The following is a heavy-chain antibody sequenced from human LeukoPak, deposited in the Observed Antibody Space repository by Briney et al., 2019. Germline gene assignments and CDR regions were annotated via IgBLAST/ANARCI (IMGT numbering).Heavy chain of an antibody. D-gene: IGHD1-26*01. V-gene: IGHV3-30-3*01. CDR3: ARDSESGSYGY. CDR1: GFTFSSYA. J-gene: IGHJ4*02. CDR2: ISYDGSNK. Sequence: GSLRLSCAASGFTFSSYAMHWVRQAPGKGLEWVAVISYDGSNKYYADSVKGRFTISRDNSKNTLYLQMNSLRAEDTAVYYCARDSESGSYGYWGQGTLVTVSS.